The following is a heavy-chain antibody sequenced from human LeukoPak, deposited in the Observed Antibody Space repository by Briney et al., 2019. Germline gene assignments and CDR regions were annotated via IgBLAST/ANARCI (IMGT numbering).Heavy chain of an antibody. CDR3: ARERHSYGNWEVDY. D-gene: IGHD5-18*01. CDR1: GFSFSSSA. Sequence: PLGSLRLSCAAPGFSFSSSAMHWVRQAPGKGLGWVAVISYDGSNKYYADSVKGRVTISRDNSTNTLYLQMNSLRAEDTAVYYCARERHSYGNWEVDYWGQGTLVTVSS. J-gene: IGHJ4*02. V-gene: IGHV3-30*03. CDR2: ISYDGSNK.